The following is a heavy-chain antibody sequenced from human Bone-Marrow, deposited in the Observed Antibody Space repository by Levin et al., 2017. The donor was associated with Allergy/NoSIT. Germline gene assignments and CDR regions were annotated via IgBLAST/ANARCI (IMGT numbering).Heavy chain of an antibody. D-gene: IGHD6-19*01. CDR1: GGSISSSSYY. V-gene: IGHV4-39*01. J-gene: IGHJ4*02. Sequence: GSLRLSCTVSGGSISSSSYYWGWIRQPPGKGLEWIGSIYYSGSTYYNPSLKSRVTISVDTSKNQFSLKLSSVTAADTAVYYCARSPYEAVAAKDYWGQGTLVTVSS. CDR2: IYYSGST. CDR3: ARSPYEAVAAKDY.